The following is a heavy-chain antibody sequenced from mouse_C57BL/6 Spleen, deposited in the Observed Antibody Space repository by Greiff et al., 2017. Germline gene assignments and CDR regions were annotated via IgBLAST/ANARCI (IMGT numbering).Heavy chain of an antibody. CDR3: TTRAYYSNYKDY. J-gene: IGHJ2*01. CDR2: IDPENGDT. V-gene: IGHV14-4*01. CDR1: GFNIKDDY. Sequence: LVESGAELVRPGASVKLSCTASGFNIKDDYMHWVKQRPEQGLEWIGWIDPENGDTEYASKFQGKATITADTSSNTAYLQLSSLTSEYTAVYYCTTRAYYSNYKDYWGQGTTLTVSS. D-gene: IGHD2-5*01.